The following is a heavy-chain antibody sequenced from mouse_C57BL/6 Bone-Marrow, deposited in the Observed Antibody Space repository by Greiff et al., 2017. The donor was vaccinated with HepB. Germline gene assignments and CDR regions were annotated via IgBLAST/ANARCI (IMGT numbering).Heavy chain of an antibody. Sequence: QVQLQQSGAELVKPGASVKLSCKASGYTFTSYWMQWVKQRPGQGLEWIGEIDPSDSYTNYNQKFKGKATLTVDTSSSTAYMQLSSLTSEDSAVYYWARRSSTTVVATRDFDVWGTGTTVTVSS. CDR2: IDPSDSYT. V-gene: IGHV1-50*01. CDR3: ARRSSTTVVATRDFDV. D-gene: IGHD1-1*01. CDR1: GYTFTSYW. J-gene: IGHJ1*03.